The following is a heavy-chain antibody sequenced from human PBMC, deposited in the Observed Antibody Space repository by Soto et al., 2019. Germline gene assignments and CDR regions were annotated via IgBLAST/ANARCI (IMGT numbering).Heavy chain of an antibody. CDR2: IIPIFGTA. CDR3: AREGTTVTHGLYYYGMDV. J-gene: IGHJ6*02. CDR1: RGTFSSYA. V-gene: IGHV1-69*13. Sequence: SVMGSCKASRGTFSSYAISWVGQAPGQGLEWMGGIIPIFGTANYAQKFQGRVTITADESTSTAYMELSSLRSEDTAVYYCAREGTTVTHGLYYYGMDVWGQGTTVTVSS. D-gene: IGHD4-4*01.